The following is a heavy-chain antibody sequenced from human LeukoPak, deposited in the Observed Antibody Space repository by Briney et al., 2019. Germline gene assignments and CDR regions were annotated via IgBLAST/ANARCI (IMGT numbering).Heavy chain of an antibody. CDR3: AKAFNYDTDFDY. D-gene: IGHD3-9*01. CDR1: GFTFSSYA. J-gene: IGHJ4*02. CDR2: ISGGGGST. V-gene: IGHV3-23*01. Sequence: GGSLRLSCAASGFTFSSYAMSWVRQAPGKGLEWVSAISGGGGSTYYADSVKGRFTISRDNSKNTLYLQMNSLRAEDTAVYYCAKAFNYDTDFDYWGQGTLVTVSS.